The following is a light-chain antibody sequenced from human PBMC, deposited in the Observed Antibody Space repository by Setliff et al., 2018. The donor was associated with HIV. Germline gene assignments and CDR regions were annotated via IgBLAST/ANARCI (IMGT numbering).Light chain of an antibody. CDR3: SSRKGSSALHV. Sequence: QSVLTQPASVSGSPGQSITISCTGTSSDIGTYNLVSWYQQHPGKAPKVIIYEVNKRPSGVSNRFSGSKSGNTASLTISGLQAEDEADYYCSSRKGSSALHVFGTGTKGTVL. V-gene: IGLV2-14*02. J-gene: IGLJ1*01. CDR1: SSDIGTYNL. CDR2: EVN.